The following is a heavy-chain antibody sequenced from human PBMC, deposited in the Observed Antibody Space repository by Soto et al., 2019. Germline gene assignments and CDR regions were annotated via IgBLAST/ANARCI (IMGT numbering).Heavy chain of an antibody. D-gene: IGHD3-3*01. CDR2: ISYDGSNK. CDR1: GFTFSSYG. J-gene: IGHJ5*02. V-gene: IGHV3-30*18. Sequence: GGSLRLSCAASGFTFSSYGMHWVRQAPGKGLEWVAVISYDGSNKYYADSVKGRFTISRDNSKNTLYLQMNSLRAEETAVYYCAKLNGAYYDFWSGNNWFDPWGQGTLVTVSS. CDR3: AKLNGAYYDFWSGNNWFDP.